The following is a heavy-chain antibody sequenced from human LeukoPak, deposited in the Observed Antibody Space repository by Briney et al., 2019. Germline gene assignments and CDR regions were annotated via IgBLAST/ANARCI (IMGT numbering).Heavy chain of an antibody. V-gene: IGHV4-59*11. Sequence: SETLSLTCTVSGGSIIGHYWSWIRQSPGRELEWIGYVHSSGTTSFNPSLKSRVTMLVDTSKNQFSLRLTFMTAADTALYFCAREQYLAYDVFGFWGRGTMVTVSS. J-gene: IGHJ3*01. CDR3: AREQYLAYDVFGF. CDR1: GGSIIGHY. CDR2: VHSSGTT. D-gene: IGHD2/OR15-2a*01.